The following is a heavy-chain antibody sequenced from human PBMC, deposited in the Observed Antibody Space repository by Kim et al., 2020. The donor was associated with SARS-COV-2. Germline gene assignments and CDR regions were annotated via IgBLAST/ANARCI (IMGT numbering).Heavy chain of an antibody. CDR2: IIPILGIA. CDR1: GGTFSSYT. CDR3: ARGKGLLWFGELNWFDP. Sequence: SVKVSCKASGGTFSSYTISWVRQAPGQGLEWMGRIIPILGIANYAQKFQGRVTITADKSTSTAYMELSSLRSEDTAVYYCARGKGLLWFGELNWFDPWGQGTLVTVSS. D-gene: IGHD3-10*01. V-gene: IGHV1-69*02. J-gene: IGHJ5*02.